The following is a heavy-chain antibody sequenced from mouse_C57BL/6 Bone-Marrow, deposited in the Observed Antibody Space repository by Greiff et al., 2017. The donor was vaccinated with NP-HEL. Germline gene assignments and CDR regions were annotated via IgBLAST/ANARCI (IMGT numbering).Heavy chain of an antibody. J-gene: IGHJ4*01. CDR3: ARLSSSDRYYAMDY. Sequence: VQLQQSGAELVRPGTSVKVSCKASGYAFTNYLIEWVKQRPGQGLEWIGVIYPGSGGTNYNEKFKGKATLTADKSSSTAYMQLSSLTSADSAVYFCARLSSSDRYYAMDYWGQGTSVTVSS. CDR1: GYAFTNYL. V-gene: IGHV1-54*01. CDR2: IYPGSGGT. D-gene: IGHD1-1*01.